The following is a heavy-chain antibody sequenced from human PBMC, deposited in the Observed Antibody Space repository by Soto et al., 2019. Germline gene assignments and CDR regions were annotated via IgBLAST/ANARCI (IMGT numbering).Heavy chain of an antibody. CDR3: ARAPSSGYYFEGDPFDY. D-gene: IGHD3-22*01. CDR2: IIPIFGTA. Sequence: ASVKVSCKASGGTFSSYAISWVRQAPGQGLEWMGGIIPIFGTANYAQKFQGRVTITADESTSTAYMELSSLRSEDTAVYYCARAPSSGYYFEGDPFDYWGQGTLVTVSS. J-gene: IGHJ4*02. V-gene: IGHV1-69*13. CDR1: GGTFSSYA.